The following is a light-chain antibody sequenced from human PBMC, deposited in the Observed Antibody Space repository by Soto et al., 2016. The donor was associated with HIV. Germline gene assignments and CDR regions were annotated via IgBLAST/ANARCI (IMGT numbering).Light chain of an antibody. V-gene: IGKV1-9*01. Sequence: DIQLTQSPSFVSAFVGDRVTITCRASQGIRNYLAWYQQNPGKAPKLLIYVASTLQSGVPSRFSGSGSGTEFTLTISSLQPDDFATYYCQQYNSYRTFGQGTKVEIK. CDR3: QQYNSYRT. J-gene: IGKJ1*01. CDR2: VAS. CDR1: QGIRNY.